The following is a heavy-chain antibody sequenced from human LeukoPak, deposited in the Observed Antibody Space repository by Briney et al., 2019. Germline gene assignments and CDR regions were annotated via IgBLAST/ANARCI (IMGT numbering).Heavy chain of an antibody. J-gene: IGHJ6*03. D-gene: IGHD3-10*01. CDR2: IYSSGST. CDR1: GGSFSGYY. V-gene: IGHV4-59*01. CDR3: ARVFDSGSQAYFYYMDV. Sequence: SETLSLTCAVYGGSFSGYYWSWIWQPPGKGLEWIGYIYSSGSTNYNPTLKSRVTMSVDTSKNQFSLKVSSVTAADTAVYYCARVFDSGSQAYFYYMDVWGKGTTVTIFS.